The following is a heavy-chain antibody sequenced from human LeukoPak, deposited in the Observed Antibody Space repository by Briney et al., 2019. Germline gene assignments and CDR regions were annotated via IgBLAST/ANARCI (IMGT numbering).Heavy chain of an antibody. CDR1: GGSMSSRGYS. J-gene: IGHJ4*02. CDR2: IYHSGST. D-gene: IGHD3-16*02. V-gene: IGHV4-30-2*01. CDR3: ARGVTSLYFDY. Sequence: PSQTLSLTCAVSGGSMSSRGYSWSWIRQPPGKALEWIGYIYHSGSTYYNPSLKSRVTMSVDRSKNQLSLNLSSVTAADTAVYYCARGVTSLYFDYWGQGTLVTLST.